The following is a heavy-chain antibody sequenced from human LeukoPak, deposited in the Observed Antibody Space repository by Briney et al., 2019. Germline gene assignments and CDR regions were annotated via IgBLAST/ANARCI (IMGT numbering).Heavy chain of an antibody. CDR1: GYTFTGYY. CDR2: IIPIFGTA. Sequence: VASVKVSCKASGYTFTGYYMHWVRQAPGQGLEWMGGIIPIFGTANYAQKFQGRVTITADESTSTAYMELSSLRSEDTAVYYCARGIATMIVVGHYYYYMDVWGKGTTVTVSS. D-gene: IGHD3-22*01. V-gene: IGHV1-69*13. CDR3: ARGIATMIVVGHYYYYMDV. J-gene: IGHJ6*03.